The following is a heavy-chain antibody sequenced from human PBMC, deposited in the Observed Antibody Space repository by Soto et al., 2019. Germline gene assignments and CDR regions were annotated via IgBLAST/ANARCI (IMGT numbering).Heavy chain of an antibody. D-gene: IGHD3-9*01. CDR3: ARHPGYYDILTGYTTYYFDY. CDR2: IYYRGNT. J-gene: IGHJ4*02. V-gene: IGHV4-59*08. Sequence: SETLSLTCTVSGGSMISYYWSWIRQPPGKGLEWIGYIYYRGNTDYNPSLKSRVTISLDTPKNQFSLKLSSVTAADTAVYYCARHPGYYDILTGYTTYYFDYWGQGILVTVSS. CDR1: GGSMISYY.